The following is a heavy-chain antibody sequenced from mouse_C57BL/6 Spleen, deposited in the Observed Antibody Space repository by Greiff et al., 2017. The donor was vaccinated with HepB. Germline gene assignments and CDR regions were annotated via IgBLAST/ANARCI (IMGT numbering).Heavy chain of an antibody. V-gene: IGHV5-9-1*02. J-gene: IGHJ3*01. CDR1: GFTFSSYA. CDR2: ISSGGDYI. CDR3: TSGGDYGSFPWFAY. Sequence: EVKLMESGEGLVKPGGSLKLSCAASGFTFSSYAMSWVRQTPEKRLEGVAYISSGGDYIYYADTVKGRFTISRDNARNTLYLQMSSRKSEDTAMYYCTSGGDYGSFPWFAYWGQGTLVTVSS. D-gene: IGHD1-1*01.